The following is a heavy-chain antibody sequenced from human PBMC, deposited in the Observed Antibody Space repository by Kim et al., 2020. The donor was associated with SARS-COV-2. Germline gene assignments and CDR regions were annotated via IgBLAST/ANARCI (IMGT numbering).Heavy chain of an antibody. CDR1: GVTFSSYS. J-gene: IGHJ5*02. CDR2: IIRSSSTI. V-gene: IGHV3-48*02. D-gene: IGHD1-1*01. CDR3: VRGGGEATWNWFDP. Sequence: GGSLRLSCAASGVTFSSYSMNWVRQAPGKGLDCVSYIIRSSSTIYYADSVNARFTISRDNAKNSLYLQMNSLRDGDQAVYYCVRGGGEATWNWFDPWGQGNLVTVSS.